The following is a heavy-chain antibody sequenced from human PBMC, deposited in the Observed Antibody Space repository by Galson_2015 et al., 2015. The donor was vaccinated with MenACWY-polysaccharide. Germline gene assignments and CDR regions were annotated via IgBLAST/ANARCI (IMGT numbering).Heavy chain of an antibody. CDR2: IDTNTGNP. Sequence: SVKVSCKASGYSFISYDLNWVRQAPGQGLEWMGWIDTNTGNPTYARGFTGRFVFSLDTSVSTAYLQISSLQAEDTAVYYCARDYGRKQWLVPGDFWGQGTLVTVSS. CDR1: GYSFISYD. D-gene: IGHD6-19*01. CDR3: ARDYGRKQWLVPGDF. J-gene: IGHJ4*02. V-gene: IGHV7-4-1*02.